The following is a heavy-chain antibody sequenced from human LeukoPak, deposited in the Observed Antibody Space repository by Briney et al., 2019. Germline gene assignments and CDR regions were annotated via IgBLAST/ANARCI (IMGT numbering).Heavy chain of an antibody. J-gene: IGHJ4*02. CDR3: ARHYASGSHVDY. D-gene: IGHD3-10*01. V-gene: IGHV3-11*04. CDR1: GFTVSSSY. Sequence: GGSLRLSCAASGFTVSSSYMSWVRQAPGKGLEWVSYISSSGASTYYADSVKGRFTISRDNAKNSLFLQLNSLRAEDTAVYYCARHYASGSHVDYWGQGTLVTVSS. CDR2: ISSSGAST.